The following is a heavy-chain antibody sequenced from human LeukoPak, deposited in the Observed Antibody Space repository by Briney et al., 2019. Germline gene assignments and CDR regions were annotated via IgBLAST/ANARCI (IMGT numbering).Heavy chain of an antibody. CDR3: ATSSGWKSNIDY. D-gene: IGHD6-19*01. CDR2: INLNSGGT. Sequence: ASVKVSCKASGYTFTGSYMHWVRQAPGQGLEWMGWINLNSGGTNYAQKFQGRVTMTRDTSISTAYMELSRLRSDDTAVFYCATSSGWKSNIDYWGQGTLVTVSS. V-gene: IGHV1-2*02. CDR1: GYTFTGSY. J-gene: IGHJ4*02.